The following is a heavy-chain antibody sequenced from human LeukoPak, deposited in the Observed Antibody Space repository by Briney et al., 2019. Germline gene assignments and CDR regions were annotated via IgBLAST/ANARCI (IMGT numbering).Heavy chain of an antibody. Sequence: GASVKVSCKASGYTFTGYYMHWVRQAPGQGLEWMGIINPSGGSTSYAQKFQGRVTMTRDTSTSTVYMELSSLRSEDTAVYYCARDSAEDIVAHYWGQGTLVTVSS. CDR1: GYTFTGYY. J-gene: IGHJ4*02. CDR3: ARDSAEDIVAHY. V-gene: IGHV1-46*01. CDR2: INPSGGST. D-gene: IGHD2-15*01.